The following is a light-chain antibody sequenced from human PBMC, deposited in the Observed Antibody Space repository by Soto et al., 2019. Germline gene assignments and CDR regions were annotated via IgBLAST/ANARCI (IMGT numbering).Light chain of an antibody. CDR1: QSISSY. V-gene: IGKV3-11*01. Sequence: EIVLTQSPATLSLSPGERATLSCRASQSISSYLAWYQQKPGQAPRLLICDASYRATGIPARFSGSGSGTDFTITISSLEPEDFAVYYCQQRNSWPLTFGGGTNVEIK. CDR3: QQRNSWPLT. CDR2: DAS. J-gene: IGKJ4*01.